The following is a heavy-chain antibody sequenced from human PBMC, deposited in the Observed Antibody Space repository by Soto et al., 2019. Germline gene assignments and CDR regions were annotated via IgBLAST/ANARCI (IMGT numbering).Heavy chain of an antibody. CDR3: GRVVRGTETTVVDAFDF. CDR2: MSHSGGT. CDR1: GGFVSSGSYY. J-gene: IGHJ3*01. D-gene: IGHD1-1*01. Sequence: QVQLQQWGAGLLKPSETLSLTCAVYGGFVSSGSYYWSWMRQPPGKGLEWIGEMSHSGGTHFNPSIKSRITISVDTSKNHFTLQWSCVIAASITLHYCGRVVRGTETTVVDAFDFWGPGTMDTLSS. V-gene: IGHV4-34*01.